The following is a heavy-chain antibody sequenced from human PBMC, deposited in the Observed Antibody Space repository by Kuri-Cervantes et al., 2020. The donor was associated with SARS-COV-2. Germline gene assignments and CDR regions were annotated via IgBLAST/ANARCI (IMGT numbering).Heavy chain of an antibody. D-gene: IGHD1-7*01. Sequence: SVKVSCKASGYTFTSYGISWVRQAPGQGLEWMGGIIPIFGTANYAQKFQGRVTITADESTSTAYMELSSLRSEDTAVYYCARASPVNWNYVQWFDPWGQGTLVTVSS. CDR1: GYTFTSYG. J-gene: IGHJ5*02. V-gene: IGHV1-69*13. CDR3: ARASPVNWNYVQWFDP. CDR2: IIPIFGTA.